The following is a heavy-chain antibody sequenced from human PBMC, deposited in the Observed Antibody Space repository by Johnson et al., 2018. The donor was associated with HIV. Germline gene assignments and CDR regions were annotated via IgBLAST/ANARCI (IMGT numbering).Heavy chain of an antibody. Sequence: QVQLVESGGGVVQPGRSLRLSCAASGFTFSSYAMHWVRQAPGKGLEWVAVISYDGSNKYYADSVKGRFTISRDNSKTTLYLQMNSLRAEDTAVYYCARDLGPDGAFDIWGQGTMVTVSS. CDR1: GFTFSSYA. CDR3: ARDLGPDGAFDI. V-gene: IGHV3-30-3*01. J-gene: IGHJ3*02. D-gene: IGHD5-24*01. CDR2: ISYDGSNK.